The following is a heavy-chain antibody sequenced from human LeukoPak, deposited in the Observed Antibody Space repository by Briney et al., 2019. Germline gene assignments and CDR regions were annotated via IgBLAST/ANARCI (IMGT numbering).Heavy chain of an antibody. CDR2: IRYDGSNK. CDR3: AKEASPVGSYYFDY. CDR1: GFTFSSYG. Sequence: GGSLRLSCAASGFTFSSYGMLWVRQAPGKGLEWVAFIRYDGSNKYYADSVKGRFTISRDNSKNTLYLQMNSLRAEDTAVYYCAKEASPVGSYYFDYWGQGTLVIVSS. V-gene: IGHV3-30*02. D-gene: IGHD1-26*01. J-gene: IGHJ4*02.